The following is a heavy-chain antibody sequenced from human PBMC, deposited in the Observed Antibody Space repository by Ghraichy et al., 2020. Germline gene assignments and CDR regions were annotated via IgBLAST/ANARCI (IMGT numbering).Heavy chain of an antibody. D-gene: IGHD4-23*01. CDR3: ARPSKVVRFFYYDGLDV. CDR2: ISSSGITK. CDR1: EFAFSTYG. V-gene: IGHV3-48*02. Sequence: LTCVGSEFAFSTYGLDWVRKSPGKGLEWVEHISSSGITKSYADSVKGRFTLSRDNAQKSLYLQMNSLRDEDTAVYYCARPSKVVRFFYYDGLDVWGQGTTVTVSS. J-gene: IGHJ6*02.